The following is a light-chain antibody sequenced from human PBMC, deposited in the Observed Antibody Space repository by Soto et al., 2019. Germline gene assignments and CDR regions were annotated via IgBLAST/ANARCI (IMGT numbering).Light chain of an antibody. V-gene: IGKV1-39*01. CDR3: QQSYSTPPIT. J-gene: IGKJ5*01. Sequence: DIQMTQSPSSVSASEEDRVTITCRASQNIWRLLAWYQQKPGKAPKLLIYGASSLQSGVPSRFSGSGSGTDFTLTISSLQPEDFATYYCQQSYSTPPITFGQGARLEI. CDR2: GAS. CDR1: QNIWRL.